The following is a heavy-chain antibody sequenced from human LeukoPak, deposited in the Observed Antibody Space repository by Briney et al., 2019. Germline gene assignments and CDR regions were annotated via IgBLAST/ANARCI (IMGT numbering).Heavy chain of an antibody. CDR3: ARGGTSRGEFDY. J-gene: IGHJ4*02. V-gene: IGHV3-33*01. CDR1: GFTFSNYG. Sequence: GGSLRLSCAASGFTFSNYGMHWVRQAPGKGLEWVAVIWYDGSNKYYADSVKGRFTISRDNSKNTLYLQMNSLRAEDTAVYYCARGGTSRGEFDYWGQGTLVTVSS. CDR2: IWYDGSNK. D-gene: IGHD1-14*01.